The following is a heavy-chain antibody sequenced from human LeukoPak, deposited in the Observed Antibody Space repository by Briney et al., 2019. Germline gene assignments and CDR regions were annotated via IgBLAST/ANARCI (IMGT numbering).Heavy chain of an antibody. Sequence: SETLSLTCAVYGGSFSGYYWSWIRQPPGEGLEWIGEINHSGSTNYNPSLKSRVTISVDTSKNQFSLKLSSVTAADTAVYYCARGRGYYDYVWGSYRNLYYFDYWGQGTLVTVSS. J-gene: IGHJ4*02. CDR2: INHSGST. V-gene: IGHV4-34*01. D-gene: IGHD3-16*02. CDR3: ARGRGYYDYVWGSYRNLYYFDY. CDR1: GGSFSGYY.